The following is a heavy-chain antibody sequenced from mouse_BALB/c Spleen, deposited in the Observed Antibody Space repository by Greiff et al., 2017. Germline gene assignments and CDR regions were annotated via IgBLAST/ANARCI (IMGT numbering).Heavy chain of an antibody. CDR3: AKHPYYYYDEDAMDY. Sequence: VKLVESGPGLVAPSQSLSITCTVSGFSLTDYGVSWIRQPPGKGLEWLGVIWGGGSTYYNSALKSRLSISKDNSKSQVFLKMNSLQTDDTAMYYCAKHPYYYYDEDAMDYWGQGTSVTVSS. D-gene: IGHD2-4*01. CDR1: GFSLTDYG. V-gene: IGHV2-6-5*01. J-gene: IGHJ4*01. CDR2: IWGGGST.